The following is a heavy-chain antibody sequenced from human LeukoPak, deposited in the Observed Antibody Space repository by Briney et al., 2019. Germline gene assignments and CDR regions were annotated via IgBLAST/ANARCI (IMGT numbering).Heavy chain of an antibody. CDR1: VGSLSRYY. J-gene: IGHJ4*02. V-gene: IGHV4-4*07. CDR2: IYSTGST. D-gene: IGHD6-13*01. CDR3: ARQIASAGTAGFDF. Sequence: SETLSLTCTVSVGSLSRYYWSCIRQPAGKGLEWIGRIYSTGSTNYNPSLKSRVTMAVDTSKNQFSLRLRSVTAADTAVYYCARQIASAGTAGFDFWGQGALVTVSS.